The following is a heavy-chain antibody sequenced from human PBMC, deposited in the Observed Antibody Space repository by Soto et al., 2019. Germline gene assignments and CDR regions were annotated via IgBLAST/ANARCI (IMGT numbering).Heavy chain of an antibody. Sequence: PSETLSLTCTVSGGSISSDDYYWSWIRQPPGKGLEWIGFMSYSGSTSYNASLKSRVTISVDTSKNQFSLNLNFVTAADTGTYYCARRHWVAPNWFDPWGQGTLVTVSS. J-gene: IGHJ5*02. CDR3: ARRHWVAPNWFDP. CDR1: GGSISSDDYY. CDR2: MSYSGST. D-gene: IGHD7-27*01. V-gene: IGHV4-30-4*01.